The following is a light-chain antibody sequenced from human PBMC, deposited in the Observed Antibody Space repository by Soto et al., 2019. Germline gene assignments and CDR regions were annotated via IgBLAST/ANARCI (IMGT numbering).Light chain of an antibody. CDR1: QSVITSF. V-gene: IGKV3-20*01. CDR3: QQYAGSPWT. J-gene: IGKJ1*01. Sequence: TQSPVTLSVSPGERATLSCRASQSVITSFLAWYQHKPAHAPRLLIYATSSRATGIPDRFSGGGSGTDFTLTISRLEPEDFAVYYCQQYAGSPWTFGQGTKVDVK. CDR2: ATS.